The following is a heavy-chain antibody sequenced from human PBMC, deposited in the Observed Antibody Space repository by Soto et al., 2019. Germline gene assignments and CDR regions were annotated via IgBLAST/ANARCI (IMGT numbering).Heavy chain of an antibody. CDR3: ARKDIVDSWFDP. CDR2: IYSGGST. CDR1: GFTVSSNY. D-gene: IGHD2-21*01. J-gene: IGHJ5*02. Sequence: EVQLVESGGGLIQPGGSLRLSCAASGFTVSSNYMSWVRQAPGKGLEWVSVIYSGGSTYYADSVKGRFTISRDNSKNTLYLHMNSLRAEDTAVYYCARKDIVDSWFDPWGQGTLVTVSS. V-gene: IGHV3-53*01.